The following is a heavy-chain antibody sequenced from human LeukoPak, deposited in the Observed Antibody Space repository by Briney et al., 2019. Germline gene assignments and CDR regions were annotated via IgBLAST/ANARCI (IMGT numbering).Heavy chain of an antibody. D-gene: IGHD4-11*01. V-gene: IGHV4-38-2*02. CDR3: AGTTHHYYYYYMDV. Sequence: SETLSLTCTVSGYSISSGYYWDWIRQPPGKGLEWIGSIYHSGSTYYNPSLKSRVTISVDTSKNQFSLKLSSVTAADTAVYYCAGTTHHYYYYYMDVWGKGTTVTVSS. CDR1: GYSISSGYY. CDR2: IYHSGST. J-gene: IGHJ6*03.